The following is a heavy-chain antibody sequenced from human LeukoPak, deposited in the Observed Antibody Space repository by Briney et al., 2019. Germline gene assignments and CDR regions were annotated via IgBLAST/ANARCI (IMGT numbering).Heavy chain of an antibody. D-gene: IGHD6-19*01. CDR3: AVGLDIAMPGKVPTG. Sequence: ASVKVSCKASGYTFTSYGFSWVRQAPGQGLEWMGWISAYNGNTDYAQKLQGRVTMTTDTSTSTAYMELRSLRSDDTAVYYCAVGLDIAMPGKVPTGWGQGTLVTVSS. V-gene: IGHV1-18*01. CDR2: ISAYNGNT. J-gene: IGHJ4*02. CDR1: GYTFTSYG.